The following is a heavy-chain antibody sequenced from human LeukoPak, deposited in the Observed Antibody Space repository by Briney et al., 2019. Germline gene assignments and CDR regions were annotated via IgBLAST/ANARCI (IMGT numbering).Heavy chain of an antibody. V-gene: IGHV3-20*04. J-gene: IGHJ6*03. D-gene: IGHD5-12*01. CDR1: GFTFDDYG. CDR2: INWNGGST. CDR3: ARQNVDIVATSQFGVFGYYYYMDV. Sequence: GGSLRLSCAASGFTFDDYGMSWVRQAPGKGLEWVSGINWNGGSTGYADSVKGRFTISRDNAKNSLYLQMNSLRAEDTALYYCARQNVDIVATSQFGVFGYYYYMDVWGKGTTVTVSS.